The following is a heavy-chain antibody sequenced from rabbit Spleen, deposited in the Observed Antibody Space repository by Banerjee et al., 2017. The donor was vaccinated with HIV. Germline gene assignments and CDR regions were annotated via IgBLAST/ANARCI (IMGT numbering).Heavy chain of an antibody. V-gene: IGHV1S40*01. D-gene: IGHD2-1*01. CDR2: IEPIFGNT. CDR3: VRDRADIGGDYGPYYFDL. CDR1: GFSFSGSHY. Sequence: QSLEESGGDLVKPGASLTLTCTASGFSFSGSHYMCWVRQAPGKGLEWIGYIEPIFGNTYYASWVNGRFSISSHNAQNTLYLQLNSLTAADTATYFCVRDRADIGGDYGPYYFDLWGQGTLVTVS. J-gene: IGHJ4*01.